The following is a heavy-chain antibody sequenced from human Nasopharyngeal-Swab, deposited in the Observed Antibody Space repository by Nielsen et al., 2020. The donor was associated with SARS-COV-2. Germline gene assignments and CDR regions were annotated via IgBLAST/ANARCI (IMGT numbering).Heavy chain of an antibody. V-gene: IGHV4-59*01. CDR2: IFYSGNT. J-gene: IGHJ3*02. D-gene: IGHD6-19*01. CDR3: ARDSRWLGDAFDI. Sequence: RQAPGKGLEWIGYIFYSGNTNYNPSLKSRVTISVDTSKNQFSLKLSSVTAADTAVYYCARDSRWLGDAFDIWGQGTMVTVSS.